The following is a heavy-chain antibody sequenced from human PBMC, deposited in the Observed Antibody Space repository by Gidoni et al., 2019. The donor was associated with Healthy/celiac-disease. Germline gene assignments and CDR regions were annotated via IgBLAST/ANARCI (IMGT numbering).Heavy chain of an antibody. CDR1: GYPFTSYG. Sequence: QVQLVQSGAEVKKPGASVEVSCKASGYPFTSYGISWVRQAPGQGLEWMGWISAYNGNTNYAQKLQGRVTMTTDTSTSTAYMELRSLRSDDTAVYYCARSNGIVVVPAALRGLPGRYWGQGTLVTVSS. CDR3: ARSNGIVVVPAALRGLPGRY. D-gene: IGHD2-2*01. J-gene: IGHJ4*02. V-gene: IGHV1-18*01. CDR2: ISAYNGNT.